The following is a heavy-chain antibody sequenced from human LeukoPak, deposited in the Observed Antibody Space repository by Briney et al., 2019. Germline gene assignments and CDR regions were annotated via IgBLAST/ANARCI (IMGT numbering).Heavy chain of an antibody. CDR3: AKDGRRSSLDP. CDR1: GFTFSSYG. CDR2: ISYDGSNK. V-gene: IGHV3-30*18. Sequence: GGSLRLSCAASGFTFSSYGMHWVRQAPGKGLEWVAVISYDGSNKYYADSVKGRFTISRDNSKNTLYLQMNSLRAEDTAVYYCAKDGRRSSLDPWGQGTLVTVSS. D-gene: IGHD6-13*01. J-gene: IGHJ5*02.